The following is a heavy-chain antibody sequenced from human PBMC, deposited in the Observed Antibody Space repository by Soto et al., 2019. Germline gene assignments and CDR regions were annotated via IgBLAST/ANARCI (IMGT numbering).Heavy chain of an antibody. D-gene: IGHD5-18*01. CDR3: ARGIQLWSEYYFDY. V-gene: IGHV4-4*02. CDR1: GGSIRSNNW. Sequence: SETLSLTCAVSGGSIRSNNWWSWVRQPPGKGLEWIAEIFQSGSTNYNPSLKTRVTISVDTSKNQFSLKLSSVTAADTAVYYCARGIQLWSEYYFDYWGQGTLVTVSS. J-gene: IGHJ4*02. CDR2: IFQSGST.